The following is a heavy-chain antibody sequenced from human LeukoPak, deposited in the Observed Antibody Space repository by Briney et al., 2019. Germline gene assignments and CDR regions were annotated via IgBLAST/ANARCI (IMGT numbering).Heavy chain of an antibody. Sequence: ASVKVSCKASGYTFTSYGISWVRQAPGQGLEWMGWISAYNGNTNYAQKLQGRVTMTTDTSTSTAYMELRSLRSDDTAVYYCARDFLSYYYGSGSYYNDYWGQGTLVTVSP. CDR1: GYTFTSYG. J-gene: IGHJ4*02. D-gene: IGHD3-10*01. V-gene: IGHV1-18*01. CDR3: ARDFLSYYYGSGSYYNDY. CDR2: ISAYNGNT.